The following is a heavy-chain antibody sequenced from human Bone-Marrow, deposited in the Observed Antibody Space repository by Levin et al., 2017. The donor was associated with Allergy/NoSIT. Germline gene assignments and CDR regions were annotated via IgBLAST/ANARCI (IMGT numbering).Heavy chain of an antibody. CDR2: IIQDGSEK. CDR1: GFTFSSHW. CDR3: ARGTKIVVPTAIRPLDY. D-gene: IGHD2-21*02. V-gene: IGHV3-7*01. J-gene: IGHJ4*02. Sequence: LSLTCAASGFTFSSHWMSWVRQAPGKGLEWVANIIQDGSEKHYVESVKGRFTISRDNAKNSLSLQMNGLRAEDTAVYYCARGTKIVVPTAIRPLDYWGQGTLVTVSS.